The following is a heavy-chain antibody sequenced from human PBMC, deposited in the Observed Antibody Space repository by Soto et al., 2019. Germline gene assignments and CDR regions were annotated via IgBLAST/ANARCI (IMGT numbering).Heavy chain of an antibody. CDR1: GFTFSNAW. V-gene: IGHV3-15*01. D-gene: IGHD6-6*01. J-gene: IGHJ6*03. CDR3: TTQKSIAARGDYYYYMDV. CDR2: IKSKNDGGTT. Sequence: GGSLRLSCAASGFTFSNAWMSWVRQAPGKGLEWVGRIKSKNDGGTTDYAAPVKGRFTISRDDSKNTLYLQMNSLKTEDTAVYYCTTQKSIAARGDYYYYMDVWGKGTTVTVSS.